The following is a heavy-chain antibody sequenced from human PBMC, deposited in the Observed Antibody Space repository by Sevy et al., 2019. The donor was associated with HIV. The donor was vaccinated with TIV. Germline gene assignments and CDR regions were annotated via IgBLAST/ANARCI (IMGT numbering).Heavy chain of an antibody. Sequence: GGSLRLSCAVSGLTFRNLWMSWVRQAPGKGLEWVSNIKQDGSDKYYVDSVRGRFTISRDNAKNSLFLQVNSLRADDTAVYYCARSYFGSGNSYGMDVWGRGTTVTVSS. CDR1: GLTFRNLW. CDR3: ARSYFGSGNSYGMDV. CDR2: IKQDGSDK. V-gene: IGHV3-7*01. D-gene: IGHD3-10*01. J-gene: IGHJ6*02.